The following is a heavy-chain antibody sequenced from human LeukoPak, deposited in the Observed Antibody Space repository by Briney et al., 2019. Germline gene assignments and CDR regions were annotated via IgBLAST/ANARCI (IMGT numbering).Heavy chain of an antibody. D-gene: IGHD3-10*01. Sequence: SETLSLTCTVSGGSISSSSYYWGWLRQPPGTGLEGIGSIYYRGSTYYNPSLKSRVTISVDTSKNQFSLKLSSVTAADTAVYYCARRGYYGSGIWDYFDYWGQGTLVTVSS. CDR1: GGSISSSSYY. V-gene: IGHV4-39*01. CDR3: ARRGYYGSGIWDYFDY. J-gene: IGHJ4*02. CDR2: IYYRGST.